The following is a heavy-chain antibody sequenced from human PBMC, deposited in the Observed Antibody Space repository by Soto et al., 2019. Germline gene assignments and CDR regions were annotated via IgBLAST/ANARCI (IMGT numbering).Heavy chain of an antibody. D-gene: IGHD2-15*01. V-gene: IGHV1-2*02. CDR1: GYTFTGYY. J-gene: IGHJ4*02. CDR3: ARDLAKGGGSAGFDY. Sequence: ASVKVSCKASGYTFTGYYIHWVRQAPGQGLEWMGWINPNSGGTKYPQKFQGRVTMTRDTSIRTVYMSLTGLKSDDTAVYFCARDLAKGGGSAGFDYWGQGTLVTSP. CDR2: INPNSGGT.